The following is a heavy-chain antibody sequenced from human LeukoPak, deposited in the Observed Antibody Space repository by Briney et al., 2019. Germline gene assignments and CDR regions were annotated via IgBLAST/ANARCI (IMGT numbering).Heavy chain of an antibody. D-gene: IGHD6-19*01. V-gene: IGHV1-18*01. CDR3: ARLRYSSGWYGTYYFDY. Sequence: ASVKVSCKASGYTFTSYGISWVRQAPGQGLEWMGWIRAYNGNTNYAQKLQGRVTMTTDTSTSTAYMELRSLRSDDTAVYYCARLRYSSGWYGTYYFDYWGQGTLVTVSS. CDR2: IRAYNGNT. J-gene: IGHJ4*02. CDR1: GYTFTSYG.